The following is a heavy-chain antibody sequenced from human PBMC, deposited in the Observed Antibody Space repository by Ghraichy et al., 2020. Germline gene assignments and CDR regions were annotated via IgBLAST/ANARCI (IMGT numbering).Heavy chain of an antibody. CDR1: GYTFTGYY. V-gene: IGHV1-2*04. D-gene: IGHD5-18*01. J-gene: IGHJ6*02. Sequence: ASVKVSCKASGYTFTGYYMHWVRQAPGQGLEWMGWINPNSGGTNYAQKFQGWVTMTRDTSISTAYMELSRLRSDDTAVYYCARDSGWNSYGNYYYYGMDVWGQGTTVTVSS. CDR2: INPNSGGT. CDR3: ARDSGWNSYGNYYYYGMDV.